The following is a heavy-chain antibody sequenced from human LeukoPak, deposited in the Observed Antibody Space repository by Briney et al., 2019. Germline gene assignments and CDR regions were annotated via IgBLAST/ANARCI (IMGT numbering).Heavy chain of an antibody. CDR3: ARGYYYMDV. Sequence: AGGSLRLSCAASGFIFDDYGMHWVRQAPGKGLEWVLGINWNSGSIDYADSVKGRFTISRDNAKNSLYLQMNSLRAEDTAVYYCARGYYYMDVWGKGTTVTVSS. V-gene: IGHV3-9*01. CDR2: INWNSGSI. CDR1: GFIFDDYG. J-gene: IGHJ6*03.